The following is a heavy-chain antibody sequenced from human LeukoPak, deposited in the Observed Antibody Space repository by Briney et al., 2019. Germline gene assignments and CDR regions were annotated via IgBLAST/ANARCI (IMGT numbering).Heavy chain of an antibody. J-gene: IGHJ4*02. V-gene: IGHV3-53*01. CDR3: AKDHYTAMVTPLYFDY. Sequence: GGSLRLSCAASGFTVSSNYMSWVRQAPGKGLEWVSVIYSGGSTYYADSVKGRFTISRDNSKNTLYLQMNSLRAEDTAVYYCAKDHYTAMVTPLYFDYWGQGTLVTISS. CDR1: GFTVSSNY. CDR2: IYSGGST. D-gene: IGHD5-18*01.